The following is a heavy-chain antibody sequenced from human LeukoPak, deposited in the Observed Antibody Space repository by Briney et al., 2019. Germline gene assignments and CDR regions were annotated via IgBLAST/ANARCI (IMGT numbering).Heavy chain of an antibody. V-gene: IGHV3-23*01. D-gene: IGHD3-3*01. Sequence: GGSLRLSCAASGFTFSSYAMSWVRQAPGKGLEWVSAISGSGGSTYYADSVKGRFTISRDNSKNTLYLQMNSLRAEDTAVYYCAKDLEAGFRSGYPFYYGMDVWGQGTTVTVSS. CDR2: ISGSGGST. CDR3: AKDLEAGFRSGYPFYYGMDV. CDR1: GFTFSSYA. J-gene: IGHJ6*02.